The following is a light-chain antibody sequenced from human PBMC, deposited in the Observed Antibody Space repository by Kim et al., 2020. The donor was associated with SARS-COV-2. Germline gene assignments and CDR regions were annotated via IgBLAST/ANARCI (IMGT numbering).Light chain of an antibody. CDR3: QTWGTGTHRVV. Sequence: VKLTCTLSSGHSSYAIAWHQQQPEKGPRYLMKLNSDGSHSKGDGIPDRFSGSSSGAERYLTISSLQSEDEADYYCQTWGTGTHRVVFGGGTQLTVL. J-gene: IGLJ2*01. V-gene: IGLV4-69*01. CDR1: SGHSSYA. CDR2: LNSDGSH.